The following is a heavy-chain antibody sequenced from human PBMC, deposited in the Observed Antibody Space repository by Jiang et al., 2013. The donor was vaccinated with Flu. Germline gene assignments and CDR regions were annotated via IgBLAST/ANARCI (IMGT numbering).Heavy chain of an antibody. V-gene: IGHV1-18*01. D-gene: IGHD2-2*01. CDR1: GFIFDKYG. CDR2: INAYNRGT. CDR3: ARDIAYQVDY. Sequence: GAEVKKPGASVKVSCKTSGFIFDKYGISWVRQAPGQGLEWMGWINAYNRGTHYAQKFQGRVTVTADTSTSTAYMELRSLTSDDTAVYYCARDIAYQVDYWGQGTQLTVSS. J-gene: IGHJ4*02.